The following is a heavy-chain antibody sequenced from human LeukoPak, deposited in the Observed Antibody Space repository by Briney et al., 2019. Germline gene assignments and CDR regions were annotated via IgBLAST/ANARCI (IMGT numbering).Heavy chain of an antibody. CDR3: AKDHSSGYLNWFDP. D-gene: IGHD6-19*01. J-gene: IGHJ5*02. CDR2: ISGSGGST. CDR1: GFTFSSYA. V-gene: IGHV3-23*01. Sequence: GGSLRLSCAASGFTFSSYAMSWIRQAPGKGLEWVSAISGSGGSTYYADSVKGRFTISRDNSKNTLYLQMNSLRAEDTAVYYCAKDHSSGYLNWFDPWGQGTLVTVSS.